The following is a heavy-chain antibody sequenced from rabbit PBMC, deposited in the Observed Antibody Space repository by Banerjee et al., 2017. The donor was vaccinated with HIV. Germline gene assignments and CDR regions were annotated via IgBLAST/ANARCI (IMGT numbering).Heavy chain of an antibody. CDR1: GFDFNNYG. J-gene: IGHJ4*01. D-gene: IGHD4-1*01. CDR2: IDNGDGST. CDR3: ARGGYYYTGGAGHIYAHFNL. V-gene: IGHV1S47*01. Sequence: QEQLVESGGGLVQPGGSLVLSCKVSGFDFNNYGVTWVRQAPGKGLEWIACIDNGDGSTYYANWVNGRFTISRSTSLNTVTLQMTSLTAADTATYFCARGGYYYTGGAGHIYAHFNLWGPGTLVTVS.